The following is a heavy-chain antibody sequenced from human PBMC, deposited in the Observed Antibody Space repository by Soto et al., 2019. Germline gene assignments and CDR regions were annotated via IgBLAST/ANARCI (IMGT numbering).Heavy chain of an antibody. CDR3: ARAVVPAAIPYYYYMDV. V-gene: IGHV4-59*08. J-gene: IGHJ6*03. D-gene: IGHD2-2*01. CDR2: IYYSGST. CDR1: GGSISSYY. Sequence: SETLSLTCTVSGGSISSYYWSWIRQPPGKGLEWIGYIYYSGSTNYNPSLKSRVTISVDTSKNQFSLKLSSVTAADTAVYYCARAVVPAAIPYYYYMDVWGKGTTVTVSS.